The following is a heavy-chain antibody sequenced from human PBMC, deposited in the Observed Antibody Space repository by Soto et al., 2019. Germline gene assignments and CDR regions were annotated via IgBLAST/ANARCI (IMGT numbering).Heavy chain of an antibody. CDR1: GFTFSTYW. CDR3: VGGNGFDY. D-gene: IGHD5-12*01. Sequence: EVRLVESGGGLVQPGGSLRLSCAGSGFTFSTYWMTWVRQAPGKGLEWVANIKEDGSERYYVDFVKGRFTISRDNAKNSLHPQMHSRRAVHTAVYYCVGGNGFDYWGEGTLATDSS. J-gene: IGHJ4*02. CDR2: IKEDGSER. V-gene: IGHV3-7*01.